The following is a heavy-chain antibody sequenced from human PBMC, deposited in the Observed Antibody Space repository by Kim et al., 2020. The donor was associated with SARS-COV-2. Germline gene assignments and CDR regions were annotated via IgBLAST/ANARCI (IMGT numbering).Heavy chain of an antibody. CDR1: GGSISSSSYY. CDR3: ARLRRFGELFY. J-gene: IGHJ4*02. D-gene: IGHD3-10*01. V-gene: IGHV4-39*01. CDR2: IYYSGST. Sequence: SETLSLTCTVSGGSISSSSYYWGWIRQPPGKGLEWIGSIYYSGSTYYNPSLKSRVTISVDTSKNQFSLKLSSVTAADTAVYYCARLRRFGELFYWGQGTLVTVSS.